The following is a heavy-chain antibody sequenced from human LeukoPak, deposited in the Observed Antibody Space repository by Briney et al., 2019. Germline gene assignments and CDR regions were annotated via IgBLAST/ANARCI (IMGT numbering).Heavy chain of an antibody. D-gene: IGHD3-10*01. J-gene: IGHJ3*02. V-gene: IGHV3-21*01. CDR1: GFTFSSYS. Sequence: GGSLRLSCAASGFTFSSYSMNWVRQAPGKGLEWVSSISSSSSYIYYADSVKGRFTISRDNAKDSLYLQMNSLRAEDTAVYYCAREGYYYGSGSYPDAFDIWGQGTMVTVSS. CDR3: AREGYYYGSGSYPDAFDI. CDR2: ISSSSSYI.